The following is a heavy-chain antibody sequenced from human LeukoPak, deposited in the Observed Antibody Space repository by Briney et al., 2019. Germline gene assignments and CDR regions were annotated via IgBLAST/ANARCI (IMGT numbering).Heavy chain of an antibody. CDR1: GYTFASYD. CDR2: MNPNSGDT. D-gene: IGHD5-24*01. V-gene: IGHV1-8*01. CDR3: ARVRGEMATIYYFDY. Sequence: ASVKVSCKASGYTFASYDINWVRQATGQGLEWVGWMNPNSGDTGYAQKFQGRVTMTRNTSISTAYMELSSLRSEDTAVYYCARVRGEMATIYYFDYWGQGTLVTVSS. J-gene: IGHJ4*02.